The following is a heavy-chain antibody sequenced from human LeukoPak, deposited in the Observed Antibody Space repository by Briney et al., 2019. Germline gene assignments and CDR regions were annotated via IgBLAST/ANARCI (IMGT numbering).Heavy chain of an antibody. CDR2: IYSGGST. J-gene: IGHJ4*02. D-gene: IGHD4-17*01. V-gene: IGHV3-66*01. Sequence: GGSLRLSCAASGFTVSSNYMSWVRQAPGKGLEWVSVIYSGGSTYYADSVKGRFTISRDNAKNSLFLQMNSLRAEDTAVYYCARGIYGDYVGDYWGQGTLVTVSS. CDR1: GFTVSSNY. CDR3: ARGIYGDYVGDY.